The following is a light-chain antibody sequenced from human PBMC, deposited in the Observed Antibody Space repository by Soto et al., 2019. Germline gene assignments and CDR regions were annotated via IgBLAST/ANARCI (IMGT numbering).Light chain of an antibody. Sequence: QSVLTQPASVSGSPGQSITISCTGSSSDVGSYNLVSWYQQHPGKAPKVMIYEVSKRPSGVSNRFSGSKSGNTASLTISGLQAEDEADYHCCSYAGSSTLVFGGGTKVTVL. CDR2: EVS. J-gene: IGLJ3*02. CDR1: SSDVGSYNL. CDR3: CSYAGSSTLV. V-gene: IGLV2-23*02.